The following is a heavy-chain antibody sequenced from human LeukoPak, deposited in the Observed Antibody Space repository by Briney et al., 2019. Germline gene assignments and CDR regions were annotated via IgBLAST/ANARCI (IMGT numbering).Heavy chain of an antibody. D-gene: IGHD2-2*01. CDR1: GGSISSYY. Sequence: SETLSLTCTVSGGSISSYYWSWIRQPARKGLEWIGRIYTSGSTNYNPSLKSRVTMSVDTSKNQFSLKLSSVTAADTAVYYCAREDCSSTSCYYYYYYYMDVWGKGTTVTVSS. V-gene: IGHV4-4*07. CDR2: IYTSGST. J-gene: IGHJ6*03. CDR3: AREDCSSTSCYYYYYYYMDV.